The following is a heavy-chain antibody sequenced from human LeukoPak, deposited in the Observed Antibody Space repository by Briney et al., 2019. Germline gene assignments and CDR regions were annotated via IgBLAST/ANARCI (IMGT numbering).Heavy chain of an antibody. V-gene: IGHV4-59*01. D-gene: IGHD3-22*01. CDR2: IYYSGST. Sequence: SETLSLTCTVSGGSISSYYWSWIRQPPGKGLEWIGYIYYSGSTNYNPSLKSRVTISVDTSKNQFSLKLSSVTAADTAVYYCARVVYDSSGYPWGHVYYYYYYMDVWGKGTTVTVSS. CDR1: GGSISSYY. CDR3: ARVVYDSSGYPWGHVYYYYYYMDV. J-gene: IGHJ6*03.